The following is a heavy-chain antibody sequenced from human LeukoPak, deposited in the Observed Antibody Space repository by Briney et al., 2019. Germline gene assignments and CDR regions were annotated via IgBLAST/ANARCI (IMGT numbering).Heavy chain of an antibody. CDR2: IKQDGSEK. V-gene: IGHV3-7*01. CDR1: GFTFSSYW. CDR3: AGDRGYSYGLRPYYFDY. J-gene: IGHJ4*02. D-gene: IGHD5-18*01. Sequence: GGSLRLSCAASGFTFSSYWMSWVRQAPGKGLEWVANIKQDGSEKYYVDSVKGRFTISRDNAKNSLYLQMNSLRAEDTAVYYCAGDRGYSYGLRPYYFDYWGQGTLVTVSS.